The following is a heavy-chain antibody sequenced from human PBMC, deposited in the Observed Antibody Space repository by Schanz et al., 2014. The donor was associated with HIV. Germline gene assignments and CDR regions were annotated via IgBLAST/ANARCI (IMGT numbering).Heavy chain of an antibody. J-gene: IGHJ6*02. CDR3: ARVWADYGMDV. CDR2: LYSGGRK. V-gene: IGHV3-53*01. CDR1: GFTVSSNY. Sequence: EVQLVESGGGLIQPGGSLRLTCVASGFTVSSNYMTWVRQAPGKGLEWVSVLYSGGRKYYADAVKGRFTISRDNSKNTVYLQVKSLRAEDTALYYCARVWADYGMDVWGQGTTVTVSS. D-gene: IGHD3-16*01.